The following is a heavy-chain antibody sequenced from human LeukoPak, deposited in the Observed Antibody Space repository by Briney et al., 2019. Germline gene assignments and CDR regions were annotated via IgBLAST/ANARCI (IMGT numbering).Heavy chain of an antibody. CDR3: ARAGGSSGWYTDY. D-gene: IGHD6-19*01. CDR1: GGSISSYY. V-gene: IGHV4-4*07. CDR2: IYTSGNA. J-gene: IGHJ4*02. Sequence: SETLSLTCTVSGGSISSYYWSWIRQPAGKGLEWIGRIYTSGNANYSPSLKSRVTMSVDTSKNQFSLKLTSVTAADTAVYYCARAGGSSGWYTDYWGQGTLVTVSS.